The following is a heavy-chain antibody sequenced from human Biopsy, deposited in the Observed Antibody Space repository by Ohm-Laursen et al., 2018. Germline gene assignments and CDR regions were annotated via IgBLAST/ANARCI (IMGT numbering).Heavy chain of an antibody. CDR1: GGSFTGHY. V-gene: IGHV4-59*11. Sequence: TLSLTCPVSGGSFTGHYWTWIRQPPGKGLEWIGHISHTGYTSYKSSLKSRVTISLDTSRKHFSLRLASLAAADTAVYYCARGSNEYGGLYFPHWGQGMLVTVSS. CDR3: ARGSNEYGGLYFPH. D-gene: IGHD4-23*01. CDR2: ISHTGYT. J-gene: IGHJ1*01.